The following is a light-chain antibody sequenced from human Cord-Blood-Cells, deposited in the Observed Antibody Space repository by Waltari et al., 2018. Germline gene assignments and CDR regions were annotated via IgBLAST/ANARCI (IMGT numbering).Light chain of an antibody. V-gene: IGLV2-8*01. CDR1: RHDGGGADS. Sequence: SALTQPRSPPASPGQSSAILRPATRHDGGGADSVPWYQQHPGKAPKPMIYEVSKRPSGVPDRFSGSKSGNTASLTVYGLQAEDEADYYCSSYAGSNNLVFVGGTKLTVL. CDR3: SSYAGSNNLV. J-gene: IGLJ2*01. CDR2: EVS.